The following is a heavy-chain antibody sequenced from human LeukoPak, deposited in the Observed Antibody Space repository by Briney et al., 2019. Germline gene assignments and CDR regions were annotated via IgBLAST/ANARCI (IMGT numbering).Heavy chain of an antibody. Sequence: SETLSLTCTVSGGSLSSYYWSWIRQPPGKGLEWIGYIYYSGSTNYNPSLKSRVTISVDTSKNQFSLKLSSVTAADTAVYYCARDGRNYYDSSGYPGWFDPWGQGTLVTVSS. V-gene: IGHV4-59*01. CDR1: GGSLSSYY. CDR3: ARDGRNYYDSSGYPGWFDP. D-gene: IGHD3-22*01. CDR2: IYYSGST. J-gene: IGHJ5*02.